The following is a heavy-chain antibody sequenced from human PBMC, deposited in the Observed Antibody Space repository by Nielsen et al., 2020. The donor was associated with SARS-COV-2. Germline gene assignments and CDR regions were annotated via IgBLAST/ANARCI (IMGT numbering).Heavy chain of an antibody. CDR3: ARDYFASGSYWSFDY. Sequence: QTLSLTCAISGDSVSTNSAAWNWIRQSPSRGLEWLGRTYYTSTSKWYNDYAVSVKSRITINPDTSKNQFSLQLNSVTPEDTAVYYCARDYFASGSYWSFDYWGQGTLVTVSS. CDR2: TYYTSTSKWYN. J-gene: IGHJ4*02. CDR1: GDSVSTNSAA. D-gene: IGHD3-10*01. V-gene: IGHV6-1*01.